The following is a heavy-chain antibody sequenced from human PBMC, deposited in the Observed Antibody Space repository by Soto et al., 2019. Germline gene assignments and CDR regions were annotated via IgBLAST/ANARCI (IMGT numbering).Heavy chain of an antibody. CDR2: INHSGST. J-gene: IGHJ4*02. V-gene: IGHV4-34*01. CDR1: VGSFSGYY. Sequence: SETLSLTGAVYVGSFSGYYWSWIRQPPGKGLEWIGEINHSGSTNYNPSLKSRVTISVDTSKNQFSLKLSSVTAADTAVYYCARGAGYSSSWYYFDYWGQGTLVTVSS. CDR3: ARGAGYSSSWYYFDY. D-gene: IGHD6-13*01.